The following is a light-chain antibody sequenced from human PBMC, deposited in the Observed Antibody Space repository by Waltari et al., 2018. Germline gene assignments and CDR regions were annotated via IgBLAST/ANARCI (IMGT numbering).Light chain of an antibody. CDR2: GNT. CDR3: QSYDSSGHYV. CDR1: SSNIGAGYE. Sequence: QSVLTQPPSVSGAPGERVTISCTGSSSNIGAGYEVHWYQQVPGTAPKLLIYGNTNRPSGVPDRVSGSKSGTSASLAITGLQAEDESDDYCQSYDSSGHYVFGSGTKVTVL. J-gene: IGLJ1*01. V-gene: IGLV1-40*01.